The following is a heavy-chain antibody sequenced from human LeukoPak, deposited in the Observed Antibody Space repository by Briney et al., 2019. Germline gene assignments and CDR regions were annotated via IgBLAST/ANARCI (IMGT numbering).Heavy chain of an antibody. Sequence: ASVKVSCKASGYTFTGYYMHWVRRAPGQGLEWMGWINPNSGGTNYAQKFQGRVTMTRDTSISTAYMELSRLRSDDTAVYYCARDGGYDILTGYPDYYMDVWGKGTTVTVSS. J-gene: IGHJ6*03. CDR2: INPNSGGT. CDR1: GYTFTGYY. CDR3: ARDGGYDILTGYPDYYMDV. D-gene: IGHD3-9*01. V-gene: IGHV1-2*02.